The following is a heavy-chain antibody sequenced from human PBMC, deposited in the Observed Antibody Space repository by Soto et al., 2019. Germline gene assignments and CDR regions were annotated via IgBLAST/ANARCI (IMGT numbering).Heavy chain of an antibody. CDR3: ARLNWSYYFDY. CDR2: IYYSGST. D-gene: IGHD1-20*01. V-gene: IGHV4-59*01. Sequence: SETLSLTCTVSGGSISSYYWSWIRQPPGKGLEWIGYIYYSGSTNYNPSLKSRVTISVDTSKNQFSLKLSSVTAADTAVYYCARLNWSYYFDYWSQGTLVTVSS. CDR1: GGSISSYY. J-gene: IGHJ4*02.